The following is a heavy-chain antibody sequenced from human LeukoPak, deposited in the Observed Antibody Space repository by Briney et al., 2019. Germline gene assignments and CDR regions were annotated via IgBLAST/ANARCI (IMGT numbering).Heavy chain of an antibody. D-gene: IGHD6-13*01. CDR2: LSYTGGP. CDR3: ARVVAAAGNNWFDP. J-gene: IGHJ5*02. Sequence: SETLSLTCIVSAGSVSTIDYYWAWIRLPPGKGLEWIGSLSYTGGPFYNASLEGRATISVDHSKNQFFLSLTSVTAADSAVYYCARVVAAAGNNWFDPWGQGTLVTVSS. CDR1: AGSVSTIDYY. V-gene: IGHV4-39*07.